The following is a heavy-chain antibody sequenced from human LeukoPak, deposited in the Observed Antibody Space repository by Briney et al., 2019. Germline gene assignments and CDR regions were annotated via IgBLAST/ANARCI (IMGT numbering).Heavy chain of an antibody. V-gene: IGHV4-59*12. CDR2: IYYSGST. Sequence: PSETLSLTCTVSGGSISSYYWSWIRQSPGKGLEWIGYIYYSGSTNYNPSLKSRVTISADTSKNQFSLKLSSVTAADTAVYYCTRDRGQWLVDYWGQGTLVTVSS. CDR1: GGSISSYY. J-gene: IGHJ4*02. D-gene: IGHD6-19*01. CDR3: TRDRGQWLVDY.